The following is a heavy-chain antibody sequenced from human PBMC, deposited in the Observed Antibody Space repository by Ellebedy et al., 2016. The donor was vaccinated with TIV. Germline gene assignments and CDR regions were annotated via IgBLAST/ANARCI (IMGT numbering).Heavy chain of an antibody. J-gene: IGHJ6*02. CDR2: ISSSAAST. CDR1: GSTFSNYA. Sequence: GGSLRLSXAASGSTFSNYAMSWVRQAPGKGLEWVSGISSSAASTSYADSVRGRFTISRDNSENTLYLEMNSLRAEDTAVYYCAKREQWLYYGMDVWGQGTTVTVSS. CDR3: AKREQWLYYGMDV. D-gene: IGHD6-19*01. V-gene: IGHV3-23*01.